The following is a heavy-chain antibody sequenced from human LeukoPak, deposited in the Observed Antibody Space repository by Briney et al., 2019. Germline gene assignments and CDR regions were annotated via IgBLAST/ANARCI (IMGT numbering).Heavy chain of an antibody. J-gene: IGHJ4*02. Sequence: EASVKVSCKASGYTFTNYGIHWVRQAPGQRLEWMGWINPNTGNTKYSQKFQGSVTFIRDTSAITAYMELSSLRSEDTAVYYCARGGYSYGYMGYFDFWGQGSLVTVSS. CDR3: ARGGYSYGYMGYFDF. D-gene: IGHD5-18*01. V-gene: IGHV1-3*01. CDR1: GYTFTNYG. CDR2: INPNTGNT.